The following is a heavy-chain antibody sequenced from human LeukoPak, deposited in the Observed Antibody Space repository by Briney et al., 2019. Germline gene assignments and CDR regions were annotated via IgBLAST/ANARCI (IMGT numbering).Heavy chain of an antibody. Sequence: ASVKVSCTASGYTFSSYAMNWVRQATGQGLEWMGWINTNTGNPTYAQGFTGRFVFSLDTSVSTAYLQISSLQAEDTAVYYCARSNNDGDYLGVGFDYWGQGTLVTVSS. V-gene: IGHV7-4-1*02. J-gene: IGHJ4*02. CDR2: INTNTGNP. CDR1: GYTFSSYA. D-gene: IGHD4-17*01. CDR3: ARSNNDGDYLGVGFDY.